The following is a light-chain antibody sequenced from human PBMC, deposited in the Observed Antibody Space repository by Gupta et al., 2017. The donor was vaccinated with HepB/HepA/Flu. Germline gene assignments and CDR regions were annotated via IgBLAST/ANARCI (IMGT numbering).Light chain of an antibody. CDR3: SADAGSNKGV. Sequence: SALPQPPSAPGSPGPSVTISCTGTSSDVGSYNYVSWYQQHPGKAPNLMIYEVSKRPSGVPDRFSGSKAGNTASLTVSGRQAEDEADYYCSADAGSNKGVFGTGTKVTVL. J-gene: IGLJ1*01. V-gene: IGLV2-8*01. CDR1: SSDVGSYNY. CDR2: EVS.